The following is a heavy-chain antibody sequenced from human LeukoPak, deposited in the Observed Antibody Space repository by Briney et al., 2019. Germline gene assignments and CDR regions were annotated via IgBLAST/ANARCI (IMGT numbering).Heavy chain of an antibody. CDR3: ARVRKRLYYYGMDV. V-gene: IGHV4-34*01. Sequence: SETLSLTCAVYGGSFSGYYWSWIRQPPGKGLEWIGEINHSGSTNYNPSLKSRVTISVDTSKNQFSLKLSSVTAADTAVYYCARVRKRLYYYGMDVWGQGTTVTVSS. J-gene: IGHJ6*02. CDR2: INHSGST. CDR1: GGSFSGYY.